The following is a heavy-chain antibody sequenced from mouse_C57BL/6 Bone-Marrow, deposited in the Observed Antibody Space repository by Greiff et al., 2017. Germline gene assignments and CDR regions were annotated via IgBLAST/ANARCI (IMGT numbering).Heavy chain of an antibody. J-gene: IGHJ1*03. CDR2: IYPGSGGT. D-gene: IGHD1-1*01. Sequence: QVQLQQPGAELVKPGASVKMSCKASGYTFTSYWITWVKQRPGQGLEWIRDIYPGSGGTNYNEKFKSKATLTVDTSSSTAYMQLSSLTSEDSAVYYCARVYGSSLWYFDVWGTGTTVTVSS. CDR3: ARVYGSSLWYFDV. V-gene: IGHV1-55*01. CDR1: GYTFTSYW.